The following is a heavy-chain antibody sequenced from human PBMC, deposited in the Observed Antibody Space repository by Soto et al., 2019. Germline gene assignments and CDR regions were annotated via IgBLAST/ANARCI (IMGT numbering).Heavy chain of an antibody. CDR2: ITWNSDSL. CDR3: TKSRGVAGRPLDD. D-gene: IGHD6-6*01. Sequence: EVQLVESGGGLVQPGRSQRLSCAASGFIFEDYAMHWVRQAPGKGLEWVSSITWNSDSLAYTGSVKGRFTISRDNAKNSLYLEMDSLRPEDTALYYCTKSRGVAGRPLDDWGQGTLVTVSS. CDR1: GFIFEDYA. J-gene: IGHJ4*02. V-gene: IGHV3-9*01.